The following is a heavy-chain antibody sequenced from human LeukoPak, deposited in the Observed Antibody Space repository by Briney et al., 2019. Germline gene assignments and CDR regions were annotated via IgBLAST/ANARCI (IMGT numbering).Heavy chain of an antibody. V-gene: IGHV4-59*08. CDR3: ARGGGIQLWLPPIDY. CDR2: IYYSGST. Sequence: PSETLSLTCTVSGGSISSYYWSWIRQPPGKGLEWIGYIYYSGSTNYNPSLKSRVTISVDTSKNQFSLKLSSVTAADTAVYYCARGGGIQLWLPPIDYWGQGTLVTVSS. J-gene: IGHJ4*02. D-gene: IGHD5-18*01. CDR1: GGSISSYY.